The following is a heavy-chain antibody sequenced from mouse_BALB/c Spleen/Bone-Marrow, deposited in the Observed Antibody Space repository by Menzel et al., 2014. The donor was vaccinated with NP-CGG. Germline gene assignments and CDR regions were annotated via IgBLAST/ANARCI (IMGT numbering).Heavy chain of an antibody. D-gene: IGHD2-3*01. V-gene: IGHV4-1*02. CDR1: GFDFSRYW. J-gene: IGHJ4*01. CDR2: INPDSSTI. CDR3: ARPDDGYYAMDY. Sequence: EVKLMESGGGLVQPGGPLKLSCAASGFDFSRYWMSWVRQAPGKGLEWIGEINPDSSTINYTPSLKDKFIISRDNAKNTLYLQMSKVRSEDTALYYCARPDDGYYAMDYWGQGTSVTVSS.